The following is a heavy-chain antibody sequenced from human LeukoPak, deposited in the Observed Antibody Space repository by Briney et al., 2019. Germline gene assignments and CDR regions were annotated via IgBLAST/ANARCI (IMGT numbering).Heavy chain of an antibody. CDR1: GFAFRNYW. CDR2: INSDWSST. J-gene: IGHJ4*02. D-gene: IGHD3-10*01. CDR3: ARDQGGGRYYGENY. Sequence: GGSLRLSCAASGFAFRNYWMHWVRQAPGKGLVWVSRINSDWSSTKYADSVKGRFTISRDNTKNTLYLQMNSLRAEDTAVYYCARDQGGGRYYGENYWGQGTLVTVSS. V-gene: IGHV3-74*03.